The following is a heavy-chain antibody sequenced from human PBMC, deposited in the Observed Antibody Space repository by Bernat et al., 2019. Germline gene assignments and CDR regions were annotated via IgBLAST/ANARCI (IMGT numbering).Heavy chain of an antibody. J-gene: IGHJ4*02. V-gene: IGHV4-34*01. D-gene: IGHD3-22*01. CDR3: ARLLYYYDSSGYYNHFDY. Sequence: QVQLQQWGAGLLKPSETLSLTCAVYGGSFSGYYWSWIRQPPGKGLEWIGEINHSGSTNYNPSLKSRVTISADTSKNQFSLKLSSVTAADTAVYYCARLLYYYDSSGYYNHFDYWGQGTLVTVSS. CDR2: INHSGST. CDR1: GGSFSGYY.